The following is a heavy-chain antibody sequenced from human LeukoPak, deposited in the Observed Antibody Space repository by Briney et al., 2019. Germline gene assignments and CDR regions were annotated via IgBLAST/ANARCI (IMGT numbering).Heavy chain of an antibody. J-gene: IGHJ4*02. CDR2: IHLDGRTT. CDR1: GFTFSSYW. D-gene: IGHD3-16*01. V-gene: IGHV3-74*01. CDR3: ARGGSPSDY. Sequence: GGSLRLSCAASGFTFSSYWMHWVRQRPGKGLVWVSRIHLDGRTTNYADSVKGRFTISRDNAKNTLSLEMNSLRPEDTAVYYCARGGSPSDYWGQGTLVSDSS.